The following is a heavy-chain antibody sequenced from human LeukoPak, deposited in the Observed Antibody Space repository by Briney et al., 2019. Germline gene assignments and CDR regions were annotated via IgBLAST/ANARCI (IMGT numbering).Heavy chain of an antibody. Sequence: GGSLRLSCTASGFTVSSNYMSWVRQAPGKGLEWVSVIYSGGTTYYADSVKGRFTISRDNAKNSLYLQMNSLRAEDTAVYYCARAGYCSGGSCYDAFDIWGQGTMVTVSS. CDR2: IYSGGTT. V-gene: IGHV3-53*01. CDR1: GFTVSSNY. J-gene: IGHJ3*02. D-gene: IGHD2-15*01. CDR3: ARAGYCSGGSCYDAFDI.